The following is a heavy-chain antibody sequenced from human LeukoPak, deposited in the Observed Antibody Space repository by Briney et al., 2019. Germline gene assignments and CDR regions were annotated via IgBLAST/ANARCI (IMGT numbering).Heavy chain of an antibody. CDR1: GGSISSYY. Sequence: ASETLSLTCTVSGGSISSYYWSWIRQPPGKGLEWIGYIYYSGSTNYNPSLKSRVTIPVDTSKNQFSLKLSSVTAADTAVYYCARLSHHGCSSWYLEYWGQGTLVTVSS. CDR3: ARLSHHGCSSWYLEY. CDR2: IYYSGST. J-gene: IGHJ4*02. D-gene: IGHD6-13*01. V-gene: IGHV4-59*08.